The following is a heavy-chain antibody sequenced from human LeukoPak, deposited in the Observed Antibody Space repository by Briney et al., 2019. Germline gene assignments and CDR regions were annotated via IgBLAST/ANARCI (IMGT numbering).Heavy chain of an antibody. CDR3: ASCSGGSCYFDY. V-gene: IGHV1-2*02. CDR1: GYTFTGYY. J-gene: IGHJ4*02. Sequence: ASVKDSCKASGYTFTGYYMHWVRQAPGQGLEWMGWINPNSGGTNYAQKFQGRVTMTRDTSISTAYMELSRLRSDDTAVYYCASCSGGSCYFDYWGQGTLVTVSS. CDR2: INPNSGGT. D-gene: IGHD2-15*01.